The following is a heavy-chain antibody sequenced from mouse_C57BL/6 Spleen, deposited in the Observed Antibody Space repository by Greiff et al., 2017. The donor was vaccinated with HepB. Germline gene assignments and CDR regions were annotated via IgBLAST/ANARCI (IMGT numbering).Heavy chain of an antibody. D-gene: IGHD1-1*01. CDR2: IYPGDGDT. CDR3: AREVMYYGSTFAY. Sequence: VQLQQSGPELVKPGASVKISCKASGYAFSSSWMNWVKQRPGKGLEWIGRIYPGDGDTNYNGKFKGKATLTADKSSSTAYMQLSSLTSEESAVYVCAREVMYYGSTFAYWGQGTRVTVSA. V-gene: IGHV1-82*01. J-gene: IGHJ3*01. CDR1: GYAFSSSW.